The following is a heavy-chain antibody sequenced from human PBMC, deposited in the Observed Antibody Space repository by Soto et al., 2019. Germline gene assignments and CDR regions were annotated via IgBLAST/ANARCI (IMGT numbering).Heavy chain of an antibody. D-gene: IGHD3-22*01. J-gene: IGHJ6*02. CDR3: ARGAGGYDSSRYYFSLGMDV. V-gene: IGHV1-69*01. Sequence: QVQLVQSGAEVKKPGSSVKVSCKASGGTFSSYAISWVRQAPGQGLEWMGGIIPIFGTANYAQKFQGRVTSTPDESTSTAYLELRSLRSEDTPVYYCARGAGGYDSSRYYFSLGMDVWGQGTTVNVSS. CDR1: GGTFSSYA. CDR2: IIPIFGTA.